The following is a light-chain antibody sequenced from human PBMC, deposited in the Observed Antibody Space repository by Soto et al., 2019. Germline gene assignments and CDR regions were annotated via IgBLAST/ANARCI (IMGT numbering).Light chain of an antibody. J-gene: IGLJ2*01. Sequence: QSVLTQPPSVSGAPGQRVTISCTGSSSNIGAVYDVHWYQQLPGRAPKLLIYGNSNRPSGVPDRFSGSKSGSSASLAITGXXXXXXXXXXCQSYDNSLGGVVFGGGTKLTVL. CDR2: GNS. V-gene: IGLV1-40*01. CDR3: QSYDNSLGGVV. CDR1: SSNIGAVYD.